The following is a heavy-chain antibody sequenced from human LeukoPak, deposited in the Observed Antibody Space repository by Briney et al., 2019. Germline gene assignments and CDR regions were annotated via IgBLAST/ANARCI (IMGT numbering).Heavy chain of an antibody. CDR3: AHQPSQYCTGGSCYVVY. CDR2: ISDSGGSI. Sequence: GGSLRLSCEASGFTFSSSTMRSVRQAPGKGLEWVSGISDSGGSIYYADSVKGRFTISRDNSKNTLYLQMNSLRAEDTAIYYCAHQPSQYCTGGSCYVVYWGQGTLVTVSS. V-gene: IGHV3-23*01. CDR1: GFTFSSST. J-gene: IGHJ4*02. D-gene: IGHD2-15*01.